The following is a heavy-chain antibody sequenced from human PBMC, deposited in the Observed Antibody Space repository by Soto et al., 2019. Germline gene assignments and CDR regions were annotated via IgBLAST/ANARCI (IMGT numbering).Heavy chain of an antibody. Sequence: GGSLRLSCAASGFTFSNYEMHWVRQAPGKGLEYVSGISNNGAHTDYAKSVKGRFTISRDNSKNTLYLQMGSLRAEDMALYYCARRGYGSRWPNVYMDVWGKGTTVTVSS. CDR3: ARRGYGSRWPNVYMDV. V-gene: IGHV3-64*01. J-gene: IGHJ6*03. CDR2: ISNNGAHT. D-gene: IGHD6-13*01. CDR1: GFTFSNYE.